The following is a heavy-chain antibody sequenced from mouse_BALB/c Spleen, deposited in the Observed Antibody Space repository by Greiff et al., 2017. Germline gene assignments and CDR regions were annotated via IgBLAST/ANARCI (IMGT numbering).Heavy chain of an antibody. V-gene: IGHV5-9-3*01. J-gene: IGHJ2*01. CDR1: GFTFSSYA. CDR3: ARHSYYFDY. Sequence: EVQGVESGGGLVKPGGSLKLSCAASGFTFSSYAMSWVRQTPEKRLEWVATISSGGSYTYYPDSVKGRFTISRDNAKNTLYLQMSSLRSEDTAMYYCARHSYYFDYWGQGTTLTVSS. CDR2: ISSGGSYT.